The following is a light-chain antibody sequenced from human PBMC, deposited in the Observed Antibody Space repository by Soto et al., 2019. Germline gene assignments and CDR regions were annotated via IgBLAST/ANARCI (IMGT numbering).Light chain of an antibody. Sequence: EIVMTQSPATLSVSPGERATLSCRAGQGVTTNFAWYQQKSGQSPRLLIYDVSIRATGVPARFSATGSETDFTLTISGLQSEDSAVYFCQQYNNWPFSFGQGTRLEF. CDR2: DVS. CDR3: QQYNNWPFS. J-gene: IGKJ5*01. V-gene: IGKV3-15*01. CDR1: QGVTTN.